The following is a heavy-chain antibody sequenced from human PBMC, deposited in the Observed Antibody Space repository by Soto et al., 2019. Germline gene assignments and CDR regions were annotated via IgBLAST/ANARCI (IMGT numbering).Heavy chain of an antibody. V-gene: IGHV1-69*13. CDR1: GGALSYNA. J-gene: IGHJ6*02. Sequence: SGQDSCRASGGALSYNAVSGVPLPPGQGREWMGGIIPIFGTANYAQKFQGRVTITADESPSTAYMELSSLRSEDTVVYYCAVRDGYNTARGMDVWGQGTTVTV. D-gene: IGHD5-12*01. CDR2: IIPIFGTA. CDR3: AVRDGYNTARGMDV.